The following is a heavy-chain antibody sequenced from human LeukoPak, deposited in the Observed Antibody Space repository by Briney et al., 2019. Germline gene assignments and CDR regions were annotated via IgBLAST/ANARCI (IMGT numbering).Heavy chain of an antibody. Sequence: LETLSLTCTVSGGSLSGYYWSWIRQPPGKGLECNGYVFYTGRTNYNPSLKSRVTISIDTSKNQFSLKLSSVTAADTAVYYCARRLYNGVTIDPDTVDVFGQGTTVIVSS. V-gene: IGHV4-59*12. D-gene: IGHD4-17*01. J-gene: IGHJ3*01. CDR3: ARRLYNGVTIDPDTVDV. CDR2: VFYTGRT. CDR1: GGSLSGYY.